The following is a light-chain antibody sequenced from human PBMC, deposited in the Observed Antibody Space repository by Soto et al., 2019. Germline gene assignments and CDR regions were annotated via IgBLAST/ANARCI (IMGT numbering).Light chain of an antibody. CDR1: QSVSSN. CDR3: QQYDGWPLT. CDR2: GAS. Sequence: EIVMTQSPATLSVSPGERATLSCRASQSVSSNLAWYQQTPGQPPRLLIYGASTRASGIPARFSGSGSGTEFTLTIRSLQSEDFAVYYCQQYDGWPLTFGGGTKMEIK. V-gene: IGKV3-15*01. J-gene: IGKJ4*01.